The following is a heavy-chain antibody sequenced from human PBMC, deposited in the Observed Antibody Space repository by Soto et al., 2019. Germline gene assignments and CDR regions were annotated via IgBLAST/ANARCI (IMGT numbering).Heavy chain of an antibody. Sequence: PSETLSLTCTVSVGSISSGGYYLSWIRQHPGKGLEWIGYIYYSWSTYYNPSLKSRVTISVDTSKNQFSLKLSSVTAADTAVYYCARGGRDIVVVVAATPNFEYSGQGTMVTVSS. J-gene: IGHJ4*02. V-gene: IGHV4-31*03. D-gene: IGHD2-15*01. CDR3: ARGGRDIVVVVAATPNFEY. CDR1: VGSISSGGYY. CDR2: IYYSWST.